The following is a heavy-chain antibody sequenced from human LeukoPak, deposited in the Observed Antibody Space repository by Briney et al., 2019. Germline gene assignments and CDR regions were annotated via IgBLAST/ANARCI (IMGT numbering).Heavy chain of an antibody. CDR3: VSFYETY. Sequence: GGSLRLSCAASGNYWMHWVRQAPGKGLVWVSHINSDGSWTSYTDSVKSRFTISKDNAKNTVYLQMNSLRAEDTAVYYCVSFYETYWGRGTLVTVSS. D-gene: IGHD2/OR15-2a*01. V-gene: IGHV3-74*01. J-gene: IGHJ4*02. CDR1: GNYW. CDR2: INSDGSWT.